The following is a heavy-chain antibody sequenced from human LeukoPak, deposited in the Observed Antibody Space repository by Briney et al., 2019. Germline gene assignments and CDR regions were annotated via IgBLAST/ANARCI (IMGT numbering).Heavy chain of an antibody. V-gene: IGHV3-23*01. CDR2: ISGSGGST. J-gene: IGHJ4*02. D-gene: IGHD3-22*01. CDR1: GFTFSSYA. Sequence: GGSLRLSCAASGFTFSSYAMSWVRQAPGKGLEWVSAISGSGGSTYSADSVKGRFTISRDNARNSLYLEMNSLRAEDTAVYYCTREQDREAAATIVGDYWGQGTLVTVSS. CDR3: TREQDREAAATIVGDY.